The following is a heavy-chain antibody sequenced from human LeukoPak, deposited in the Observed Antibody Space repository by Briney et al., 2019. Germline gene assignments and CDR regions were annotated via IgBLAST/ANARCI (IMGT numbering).Heavy chain of an antibody. J-gene: IGHJ4*02. Sequence: GGSLRLSCAASGFTFSSYAMSWVRQAPGKGLEWVSTISGSGDSTYYADSVKGRFTISRDNSKNTLYLQMNSLRAEDTAVYYCAKRSGYYYGRRYYFDYWGQGTLVTVSS. D-gene: IGHD3-22*01. CDR2: ISGSGDST. V-gene: IGHV3-23*01. CDR3: AKRSGYYYGRRYYFDY. CDR1: GFTFSSYA.